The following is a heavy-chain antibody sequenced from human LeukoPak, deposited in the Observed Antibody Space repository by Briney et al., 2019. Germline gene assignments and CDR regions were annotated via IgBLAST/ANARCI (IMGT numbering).Heavy chain of an antibody. CDR3: AKDTSIGRYCTNGVCSPFDY. Sequence: GSLRLSCAGSGFTFSSYAMSWVRQAPGKGLEWVSAISDTGATTYDADSVKGRFTISRDNSRSTLHLQMNSLRAEDTALYYCAKDTSIGRYCTNGVCSPFDYWGQGTLVTVSS. V-gene: IGHV3-23*01. D-gene: IGHD2-8*01. J-gene: IGHJ4*02. CDR1: GFTFSSYA. CDR2: ISDTGATT.